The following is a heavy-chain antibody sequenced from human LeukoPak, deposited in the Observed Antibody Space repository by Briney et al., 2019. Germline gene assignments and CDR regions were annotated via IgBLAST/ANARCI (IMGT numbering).Heavy chain of an antibody. J-gene: IGHJ6*03. CDR3: TRAASSGPLFTYHMDV. Sequence: TPSETLSLTCTVSGGSISSYYWSWIRQPPGKGLEWIGYIYYSGSTNYNPSLKSRVTISVDTSKNQFSLKLSSVTAADTAVYYCTRAASSGPLFTYHMDVWGKGTTVTVSS. V-gene: IGHV4-59*12. CDR1: GGSISSYY. CDR2: IYYSGST. D-gene: IGHD3-22*01.